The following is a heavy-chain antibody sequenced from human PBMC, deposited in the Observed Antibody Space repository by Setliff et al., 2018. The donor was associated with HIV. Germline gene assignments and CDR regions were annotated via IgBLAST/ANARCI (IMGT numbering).Heavy chain of an antibody. J-gene: IGHJ4*02. D-gene: IGHD5-12*01. CDR2: IYYSGST. CDR1: GGSFSGYY. V-gene: IGHV4-34*01. Sequence: SETLSLTCAVYGGSFSGYYWSWIRQPPGKGLEWIGSIYYSGSTYYNPSLKSRVTISVDTSKNQFSLRLNSVTAADTAVYYCASDISPDDGYNRLHYFDYWGQGTLVTVSS. CDR3: ASDISPDDGYNRLHYFDY.